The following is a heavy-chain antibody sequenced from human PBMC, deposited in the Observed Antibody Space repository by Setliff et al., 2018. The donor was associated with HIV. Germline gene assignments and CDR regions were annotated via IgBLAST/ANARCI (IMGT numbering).Heavy chain of an antibody. CDR2: INDSGST. V-gene: IGHV4-34*01. Sequence: PSETLSLTCAVYGGSFSGYYWSWIRQPPGKGLEWIGEINDSGSTNYNPSLKSRVTISVDTSKNQFSLKLSSVTAADTAVYYCARVRGRYYYHYAMDVWGQGTTVTVSS. D-gene: IGHD3-10*01. CDR3: ARVRGRYYYHYAMDV. CDR1: GGSFSGYY. J-gene: IGHJ6*02.